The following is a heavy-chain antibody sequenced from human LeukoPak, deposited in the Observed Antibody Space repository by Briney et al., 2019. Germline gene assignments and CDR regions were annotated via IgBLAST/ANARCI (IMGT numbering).Heavy chain of an antibody. CDR3: AKDWGYCSGVTCYSGDLMA. CDR1: GFTFRTYC. J-gene: IGHJ4*02. D-gene: IGHD2-15*01. CDR2: IPADGNKK. V-gene: IGHV3-30*02. Sequence: GGSLRLSCAASGFTFRTYCMHWVRQAPGKGLEWVAYIPADGNKKYYADSVKGRFTISRDNSKTTVTLQMDSLGVDDTAVYYCAKDWGYCSGVTCYSGDLMAWGQGTLVSVSS.